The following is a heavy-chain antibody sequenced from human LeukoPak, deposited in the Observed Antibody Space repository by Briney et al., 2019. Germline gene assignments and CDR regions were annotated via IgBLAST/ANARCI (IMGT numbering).Heavy chain of an antibody. CDR3: ATVNGSHWFFDY. Sequence: GDTLKISCKGSGCSFTNTWIGWVRLMPGKGLEWMGTIYPLDSDTRYSPSFQGQVTISADKSITTAYLQWSSLRASDTAMYYCATVNGSHWFFDYWGQGTLVTVSS. CDR1: GCSFTNTW. CDR2: IYPLDSDT. V-gene: IGHV5-51*01. D-gene: IGHD3-10*01. J-gene: IGHJ4*02.